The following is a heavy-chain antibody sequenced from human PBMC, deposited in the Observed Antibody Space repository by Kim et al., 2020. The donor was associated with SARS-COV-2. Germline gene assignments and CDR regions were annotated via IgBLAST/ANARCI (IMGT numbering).Heavy chain of an antibody. V-gene: IGHV5-51*01. CDR3: ASPQLHCSGGSCYSDYYYGMDV. CDR1: GYSFTSYW. CDR2: IYPGDSDT. Sequence: GESLKISCKGSGYSFTSYWIGWVRQMPGKGLEWMGIIYPGDSDTRYSPSFQGQVTISADKSISTAYLQWSSLKASDTAMYYCASPQLHCSGGSCYSDYYYGMDVWGQGTTVTVSS. D-gene: IGHD2-15*01. J-gene: IGHJ6*02.